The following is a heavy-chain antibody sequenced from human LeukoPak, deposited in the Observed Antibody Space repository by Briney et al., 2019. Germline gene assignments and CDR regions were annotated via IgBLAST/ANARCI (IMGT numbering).Heavy chain of an antibody. CDR1: GFTFRSYA. J-gene: IGHJ6*02. Sequence: GGSLRLSCAASGFTFRSYAMSWVRQAPGKGLEWVSAISDSDSGTYYADSVKGRFTISRDNSKNTLYLQMNSLRAEDTALYYCAKGYGYSSSWTSNYYFYGLDVWGQGTTVTVSS. D-gene: IGHD6-13*01. CDR2: ISDSDSGT. V-gene: IGHV3-23*01. CDR3: AKGYGYSSSWTSNYYFYGLDV.